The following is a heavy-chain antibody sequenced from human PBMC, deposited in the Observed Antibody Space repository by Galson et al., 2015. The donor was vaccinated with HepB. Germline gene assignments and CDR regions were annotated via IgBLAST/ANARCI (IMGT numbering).Heavy chain of an antibody. CDR2: IYYSGST. CDR1: GGSISSYY. D-gene: IGHD3-3*01. V-gene: IGHV4-59*01. Sequence: ETLSLTCTVSGGSISSYYWSWIRQPPGKGLEWIGYIYYSGSTNYNPSLKSRVTISVDTSKNQFSLKLSSVTAADTAVYYCARDRGYYDFWSGYSSYYYYGMDVWGQGTTVTVSS. J-gene: IGHJ6*02. CDR3: ARDRGYYDFWSGYSSYYYYGMDV.